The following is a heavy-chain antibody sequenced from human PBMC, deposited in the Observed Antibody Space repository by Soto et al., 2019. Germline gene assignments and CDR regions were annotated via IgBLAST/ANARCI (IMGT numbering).Heavy chain of an antibody. Sequence: GGSLRLSCAASGFTFSSYWVNWVRQAPGKGLEWVANIKQDGSEKYYVDSVKGRFIISRDNAKNSLYLQMNSLRAEDTAVYYCARPSRYGDGSGDFWGQGTLVTVSS. CDR1: GFTFSSYW. CDR3: ARPSRYGDGSGDF. D-gene: IGHD4-17*01. V-gene: IGHV3-7*03. CDR2: IKQDGSEK. J-gene: IGHJ4*02.